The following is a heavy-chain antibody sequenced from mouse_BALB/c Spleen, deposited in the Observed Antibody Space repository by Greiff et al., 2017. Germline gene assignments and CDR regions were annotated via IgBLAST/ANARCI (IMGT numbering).Heavy chain of an antibody. CDR2: ISNGGGST. D-gene: IGHD1-2*01. CDR3: ARRGTNGSFAY. Sequence: EVQVVESGGGLVQPGGSLKLSCAASGFTFSSYTMSWVRQTPEKRLEWVAYISNGGGSTYYPDTVKGRFTISRDNAKNTLYLQMSSLKSEDTAMYYCARRGTNGSFAYWGQGTLVTVSA. CDR1: GFTFSSYT. V-gene: IGHV5-12-2*01. J-gene: IGHJ3*01.